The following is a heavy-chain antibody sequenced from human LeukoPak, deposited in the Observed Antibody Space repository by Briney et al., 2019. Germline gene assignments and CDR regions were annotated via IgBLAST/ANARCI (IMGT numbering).Heavy chain of an antibody. V-gene: IGHV3-21*01. Sequence: GGSLRLSCAASGFTFSSYSMNWVRQAPGKGLEWVSSISSSSSYIYYADSVKGRFTISRDNAKNSLYLQMNSLRAEDTAVYYCARDPEGRNYFDYWGQGTLVTVSS. D-gene: IGHD1-14*01. J-gene: IGHJ4*02. CDR1: GFTFSSYS. CDR3: ARDPEGRNYFDY. CDR2: ISSSSSYI.